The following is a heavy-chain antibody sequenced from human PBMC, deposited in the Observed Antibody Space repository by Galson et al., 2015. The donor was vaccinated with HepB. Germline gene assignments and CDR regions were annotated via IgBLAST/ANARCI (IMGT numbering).Heavy chain of an antibody. D-gene: IGHD6-13*01. CDR3: AKAGYSSSWYGYDY. Sequence: QAPGKGLEWVSAISGSGGSTYYADSVKGRFTISRDNSKNTLYLQMNSLRAEDTAVYYCAKAGYSSSWYGYDYWGQGTLVTVSS. CDR2: ISGSGGST. V-gene: IGHV3-23*01. J-gene: IGHJ4*02.